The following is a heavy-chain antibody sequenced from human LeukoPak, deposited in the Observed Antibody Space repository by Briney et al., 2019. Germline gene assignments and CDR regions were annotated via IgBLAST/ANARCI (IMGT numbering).Heavy chain of an antibody. CDR3: ARAAAYYYDSPFDY. D-gene: IGHD3-22*01. Sequence: PSETLSLTCTVSGYSISSGYYWGWIRQPPGKGLEWIGSIYHSGSTYYNPSLKSRVTISVDTSKNQFSLKLSSVTAADTAVYYCARAAAYYYDSPFDYWGQGTLVTVSS. V-gene: IGHV4-38-2*02. J-gene: IGHJ4*02. CDR2: IYHSGST. CDR1: GYSISSGYY.